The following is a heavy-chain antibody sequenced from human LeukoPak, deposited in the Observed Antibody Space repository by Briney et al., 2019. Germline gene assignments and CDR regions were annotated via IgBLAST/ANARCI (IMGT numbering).Heavy chain of an antibody. D-gene: IGHD3-10*01. Sequence: SETLSLTCSVSGGSISNSSYYWGWLRQPPGKGLEWIGNIFHSGNTFNNPPLKSRVTISVDTSKNQLSLKLRSVTAADTAVYFCASAATMVRGVRAFDIWGQGTMVTVSS. J-gene: IGHJ3*02. CDR3: ASAATMVRGVRAFDI. CDR2: IFHSGNT. CDR1: GGSISNSSYY. V-gene: IGHV4-39*07.